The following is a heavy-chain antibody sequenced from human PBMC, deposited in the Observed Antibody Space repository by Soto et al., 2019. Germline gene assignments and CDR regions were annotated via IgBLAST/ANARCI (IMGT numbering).Heavy chain of an antibody. J-gene: IGHJ6*03. CDR3: AGDPGYSYGERYYYMDV. Sequence: QVQLLESGPGLVKSSGTLSLTCAVSSVSISSNRWWSWVRQPPGKGLEWIGEVYHDGSTNYNPSLKSRITISVDKSNNQFSLKLMCVAAADTAVDYCAGDPGYSYGERYYYMDVWGKGTTVTVSS. CDR1: SVSISSNRW. V-gene: IGHV4-4*02. CDR2: VYHDGST. D-gene: IGHD5-12*01.